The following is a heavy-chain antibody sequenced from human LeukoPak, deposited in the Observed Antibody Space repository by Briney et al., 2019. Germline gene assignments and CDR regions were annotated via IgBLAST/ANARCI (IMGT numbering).Heavy chain of an antibody. D-gene: IGHD1-26*01. V-gene: IGHV6-1*01. CDR2: TYYRSKWSN. CDR3: ARVGYSGSLNP. J-gene: IGHJ5*02. CDR1: EDSVSSNSAA. Sequence: SQTLSLTCVISEDSVSSNSAAGSWIRQSPSRGLEWLGRTYYRSKWSNDYAVSVKSRITINPDTSKNQFSLQLNSVTPEDTAVYYCARVGYSGSLNPWGQGTLVTVSS.